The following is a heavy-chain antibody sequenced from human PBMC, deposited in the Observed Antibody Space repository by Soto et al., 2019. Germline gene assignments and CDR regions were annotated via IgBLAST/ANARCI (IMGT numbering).Heavy chain of an antibody. J-gene: IGHJ4*02. Sequence: QVQLQESGTGLVKPSGTLSLTCAVSGGSISSGDWCWSWVRQSPGKGLERIGEIYYSGSTTYNPSVTSRETVTADKAGNEFCLRLSSVTAADTAGYYCARGCFDSIYGSRDYWGQGTLVT. CDR3: ARGCFDSIYGSRDY. CDR2: IYYSGST. CDR1: GGSISSGDW. D-gene: IGHD3-10*01. V-gene: IGHV4-4*02.